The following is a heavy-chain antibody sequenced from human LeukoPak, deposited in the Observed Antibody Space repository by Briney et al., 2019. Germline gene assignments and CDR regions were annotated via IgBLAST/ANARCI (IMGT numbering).Heavy chain of an antibody. Sequence: PVGSLRLSCAASGVTARSNYMSWVRQAPGKGLEWGSVIYSGGSTYYADSVKGRFTISRDNSKNTLYLQMNSLRAEDTAVYYCARDHHYDSSGRGFDYWGQGTLVTVSS. J-gene: IGHJ4*02. CDR3: ARDHHYDSSGRGFDY. CDR2: IYSGGST. CDR1: GVTARSNY. V-gene: IGHV3-66*01. D-gene: IGHD3-22*01.